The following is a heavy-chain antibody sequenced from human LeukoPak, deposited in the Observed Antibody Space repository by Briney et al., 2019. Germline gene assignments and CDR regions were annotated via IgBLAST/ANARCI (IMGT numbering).Heavy chain of an antibody. CDR3: ASRKGLRFAFDI. D-gene: IGHD4-17*01. V-gene: IGHV4-59*01. CDR2: IYYSGST. Sequence: SETLSLTCTVSGGSFSSYYWNWIRQPPGKGLELIGYIYYSGSTNYNPSLKSRVAISVHTSKNQFSLKLSSVTAADTAVYYCASRKGLRFAFDIWGQGTMVTVSS. J-gene: IGHJ3*02. CDR1: GGSFSSYY.